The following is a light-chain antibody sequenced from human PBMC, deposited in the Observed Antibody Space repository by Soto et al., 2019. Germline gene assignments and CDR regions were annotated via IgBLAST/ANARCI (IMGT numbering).Light chain of an antibody. Sequence: QSALTQPASVSGSPGQSITISCTGTSSDVGSYNLVSWYQQHPGKAPKLMIYEGSKRPSGVSNRFSGSKSGNTASLTISGLQAEDEADYYCCSYAGSSTFVHVVFGGGTKVTVL. V-gene: IGLV2-23*03. J-gene: IGLJ2*01. CDR1: SSDVGSYNL. CDR2: EGS. CDR3: CSYAGSSTFVHVV.